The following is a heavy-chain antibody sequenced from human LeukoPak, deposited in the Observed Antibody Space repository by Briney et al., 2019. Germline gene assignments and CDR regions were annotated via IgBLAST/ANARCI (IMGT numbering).Heavy chain of an antibody. V-gene: IGHV1-2*06. CDR3: ASFSSSAKTGFDY. J-gene: IGHJ4*02. CDR1: GYTFTGYY. Sequence: ASVKVSCKASGYTFTGYYMHWVRQAPGQGLEWMGRINPNSGGTNYAQKFQGRVTMTRDTSISTAYMELSRLGSDDTAVYYCASFSSSAKTGFDYWGQGTLVTVSS. CDR2: INPNSGGT. D-gene: IGHD6-6*01.